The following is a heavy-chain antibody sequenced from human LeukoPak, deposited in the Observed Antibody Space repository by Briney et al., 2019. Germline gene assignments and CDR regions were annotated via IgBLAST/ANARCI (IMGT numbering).Heavy chain of an antibody. CDR1: GYTFTSYG. D-gene: IGHD6-19*01. J-gene: IGHJ4*02. Sequence: ASVKVSCKASGYTFTSYGISWVRQAPGQGLEWMGWISAYNGNTNYAQKLQGRVTMTTDTSTSTAYMELRSLRSDDTAIYCCTTGEAGFSRYEYWGQGTVVTVSS. V-gene: IGHV1-18*01. CDR3: TTGEAGFSRYEY. CDR2: ISAYNGNT.